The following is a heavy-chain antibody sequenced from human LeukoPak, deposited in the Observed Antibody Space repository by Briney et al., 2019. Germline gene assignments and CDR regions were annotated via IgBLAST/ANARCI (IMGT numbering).Heavy chain of an antibody. D-gene: IGHD3-10*01. Sequence: GGSLRLSCAASGFSLSSYSMNWVRQAPGKGLEWVSFISSSSSYIYYADSVKGRFTISRDNAKNSLYLQMNSLKADDTAVYYCARDSDHYWGQGTLVTVSS. CDR3: ARDSDHY. CDR1: GFSLSSYS. V-gene: IGHV3-21*01. J-gene: IGHJ4*02. CDR2: ISSSSSYI.